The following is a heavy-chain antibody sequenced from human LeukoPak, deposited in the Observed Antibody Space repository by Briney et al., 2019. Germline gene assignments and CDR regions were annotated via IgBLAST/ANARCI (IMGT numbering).Heavy chain of an antibody. J-gene: IGHJ5*02. CDR1: GYTFTSYG. CDR3: ARAEGAIFGVVIRDWFDP. Sequence: ASLKVSCKPSGYTFTSYGISWVRQTPGQGLEWMGWISAYNGNTNYAQKLQGRATMTTDTSTSTAYMELRSLRSDDTAVYYCARAEGAIFGVVIRDWFDPWGQGTLVTVSS. CDR2: ISAYNGNT. D-gene: IGHD3-3*01. V-gene: IGHV1-18*01.